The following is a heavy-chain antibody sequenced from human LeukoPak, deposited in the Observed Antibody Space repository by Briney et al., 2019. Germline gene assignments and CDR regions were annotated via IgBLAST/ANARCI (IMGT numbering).Heavy chain of an antibody. D-gene: IGHD2-21*02. CDR3: ARLVVVTAISDY. V-gene: IGHV3-21*01. Sequence: PGGSLRLSCAASGFTFSSYSMNWVRQAPGKGLEWVSSISSSSSYIYYADSVKGRFTISRDNAKNSLYLQMNSLRAEDTAVYYCARLVVVTAISDYWGQGTLVIVSS. J-gene: IGHJ4*02. CDR1: GFTFSSYS. CDR2: ISSSSSYI.